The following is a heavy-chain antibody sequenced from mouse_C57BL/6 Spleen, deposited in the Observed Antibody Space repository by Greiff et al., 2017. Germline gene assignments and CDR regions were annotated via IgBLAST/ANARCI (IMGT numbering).Heavy chain of an antibody. CDR1: GYTFTEYT. D-gene: IGHD1-1*01. V-gene: IGHV1-62-2*01. CDR2: FYPGSGSI. CDR3: ARHEDRDLLRSVFAY. J-gene: IGHJ3*01. Sequence: QVQLQQSGAELVKPGASVKLSCKASGYTFTEYTIHWVKQRSGQGLEWIGWFYPGSGSIKYNEKFKDKATLTADKSSSTVYMELSSMTSADYAVYFCARHEDRDLLRSVFAYWGQGTLVTVSA.